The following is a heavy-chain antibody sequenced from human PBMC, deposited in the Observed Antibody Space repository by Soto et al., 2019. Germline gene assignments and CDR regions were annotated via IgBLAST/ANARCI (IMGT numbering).Heavy chain of an antibody. D-gene: IGHD3-22*01. Sequence: SVKVSCKASGGTFSSYAISWVRQAPGQGLEWMGGIIPIFGTANYAQKFQGRVTITADESTSTAYMELSSLRSEDTAVYYCARPLSYDSSGYYAIWGQGTLVTVSS. CDR2: IIPIFGTA. J-gene: IGHJ4*02. CDR3: ARPLSYDSSGYYAI. V-gene: IGHV1-69*13. CDR1: GGTFSSYA.